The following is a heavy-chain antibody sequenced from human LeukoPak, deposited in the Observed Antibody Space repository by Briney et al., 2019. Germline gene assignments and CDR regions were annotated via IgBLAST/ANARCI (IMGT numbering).Heavy chain of an antibody. CDR3: ARGVAVADIGY. V-gene: IGHV4-59*01. D-gene: IGHD6-19*01. Sequence: SETLSLTCTVSGGSISSYYWSWIRQPPGKGLEWIGYIYYSGSTNYNPSLKSRVTVSVDTSKNQFSLKLSSVTAADTAVYYCARGVAVADIGYWGQGTLVTVSS. CDR1: GGSISSYY. J-gene: IGHJ4*02. CDR2: IYYSGST.